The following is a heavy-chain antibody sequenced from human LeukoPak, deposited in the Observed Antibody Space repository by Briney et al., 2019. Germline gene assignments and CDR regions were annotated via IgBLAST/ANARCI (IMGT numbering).Heavy chain of an antibody. D-gene: IGHD6-13*01. CDR3: ARDSNRVFDP. J-gene: IGHJ5*02. CDR2: IYYSGST. V-gene: IGHV4-59*01. CDR1: GGSISSYY. Sequence: SEILSLTCTVSGGSISSYYWSWIRQPPGKGLEWIGYIYYSGSTNYNPSLKSRVTISVDTSKNQFSLKLSSVTAADTAVYYCARDSNRVFDPWGQGTLVTVSS.